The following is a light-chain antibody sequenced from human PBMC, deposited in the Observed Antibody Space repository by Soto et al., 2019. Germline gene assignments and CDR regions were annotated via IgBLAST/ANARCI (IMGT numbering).Light chain of an antibody. CDR1: KNVGRN. CDR2: GTS. V-gene: IGKV3-15*01. CDR3: QQYNNWPPMST. Sequence: ELGMPQSPDTLSVSPGEEATLSCRASKNVGRNVAGYQQRPGQAPRLLIHGTSTRAADIPARFSGSVSGTEFTLTINSLQPEDFVIYYCQQYNNWPPMSTFGQGTKLEMK. J-gene: IGKJ2*01.